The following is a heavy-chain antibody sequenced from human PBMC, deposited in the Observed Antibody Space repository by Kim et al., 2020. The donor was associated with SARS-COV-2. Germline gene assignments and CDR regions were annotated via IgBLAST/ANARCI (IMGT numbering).Heavy chain of an antibody. D-gene: IGHD3-3*01. CDR2: ISYDGSNK. V-gene: IGHV3-30*04. CDR1: GFTFSSYA. Sequence: GGSLRLYCAASGFTFSSYAMHWVRQAPGKGLEWVAVISYDGSNKYYADSVKGRFTISRDNSKNTLYLQMNSLRAEDTAVYYCARELETYYFDYWGQGTLVTVSS. CDR3: ARELETYYFDY. J-gene: IGHJ4*02.